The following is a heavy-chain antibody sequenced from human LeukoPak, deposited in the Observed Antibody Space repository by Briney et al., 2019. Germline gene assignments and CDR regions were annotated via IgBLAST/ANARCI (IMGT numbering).Heavy chain of an antibody. D-gene: IGHD6-19*01. CDR3: ARAVYRSGGYYFDY. CDR1: GFTFSSYA. CDR2: ISYDGSDK. Sequence: PGGSLRLSCAASGFTFSSYAMQWVRQAPGKGLEWVAVISYDGSDKNYADSGKGRFTISRDNSKNTLYLQMNSLRADDTAVYYCARAVYRSGGYYFDYWGQGTLVIVSS. V-gene: IGHV3-30*04. J-gene: IGHJ4*02.